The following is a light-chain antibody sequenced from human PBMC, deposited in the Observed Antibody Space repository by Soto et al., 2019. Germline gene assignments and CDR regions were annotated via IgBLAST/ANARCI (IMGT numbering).Light chain of an antibody. V-gene: IGKV3-11*01. CDR1: QSVSSY. J-gene: IGKJ1*01. CDR2: DVS. Sequence: EIVLTHCPAPLSFSPVERATLSCRASQSVSSYLAWYQQKPGQAPRLLIYDVSNRATGIPARFSGSGSGTDFTLTISSLEPQDFAVYYCQQRSNWPRTFCQGTKVDIK. CDR3: QQRSNWPRT.